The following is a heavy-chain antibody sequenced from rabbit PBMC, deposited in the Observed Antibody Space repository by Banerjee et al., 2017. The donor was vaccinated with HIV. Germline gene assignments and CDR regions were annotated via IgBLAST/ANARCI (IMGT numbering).Heavy chain of an antibody. CDR3: ARAPYTGYAGYGYYYFNL. Sequence: QSLEESGGDLVKPGASLTLTCTASGFSFSSTYYMCWVRQAPGKGLQWIACIYTGSSGSTYYASWAKGRFTISKTSSTTVTLQMTSLTAADTATYFCARAPYTGYAGYGYYYFNLWGPGTLVTVS. D-gene: IGHD7-1*01. V-gene: IGHV1S40*01. CDR1: GFSFSSTYY. J-gene: IGHJ4*01. CDR2: IYTGSSGST.